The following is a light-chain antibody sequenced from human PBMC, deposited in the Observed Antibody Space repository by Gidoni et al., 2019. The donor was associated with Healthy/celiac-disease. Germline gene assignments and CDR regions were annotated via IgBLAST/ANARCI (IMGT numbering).Light chain of an antibody. J-gene: IGKJ4*01. CDR2: AAS. Sequence: DIQTTQSPSSLSASVGDRVTITCRASQSISSYLNWYQQKPGKAPKLLIYAASSLQSGVPSRFSGSGSGTDFTLTIISLQPEDFATYYCQQSYSTPLTFGGGTKVEIK. V-gene: IGKV1-39*01. CDR1: QSISSY. CDR3: QQSYSTPLT.